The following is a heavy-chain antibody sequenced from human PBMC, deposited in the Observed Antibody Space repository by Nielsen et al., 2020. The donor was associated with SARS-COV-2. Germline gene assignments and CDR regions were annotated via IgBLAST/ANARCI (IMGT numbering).Heavy chain of an antibody. D-gene: IGHD6-19*01. Sequence: GGSLRLSCKTSGYTFSTYWIGWVRQMPGKGLECMGIIYPGDSDIRYSPSFQGQVTISADKSISTAYLQWNSLKASDTAMYYCARPQGSATAVAAFFDYWGQGTLVTVSS. V-gene: IGHV5-51*01. J-gene: IGHJ4*02. CDR3: ARPQGSATAVAAFFDY. CDR1: GYTFSTYW. CDR2: IYPGDSDI.